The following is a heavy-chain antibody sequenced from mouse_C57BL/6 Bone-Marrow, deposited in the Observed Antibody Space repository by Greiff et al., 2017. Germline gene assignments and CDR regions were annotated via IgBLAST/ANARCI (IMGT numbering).Heavy chain of an antibody. CDR2: IDPSDSYT. CDR3: ARGISWFAY. Sequence: VQLQQSGAELVRPGTSVKLSCKASGYTFTSYWMHWVKQRPGQGLEWIGVIDPSDSYTNYNQKFKGKATLTVDTSSSTAYMQLSSLTSEDSAVYYCARGISWFAYWGQGTLVTVSA. V-gene: IGHV1-59*01. CDR1: GYTFTSYW. J-gene: IGHJ3*01.